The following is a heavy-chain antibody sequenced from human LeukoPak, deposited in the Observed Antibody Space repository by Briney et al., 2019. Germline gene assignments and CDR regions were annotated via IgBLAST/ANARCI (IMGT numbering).Heavy chain of an antibody. Sequence: GGSLRLSCAASGFTFSSYAMSWVRQAPGKGLEWVSAISGGGSSTYYADSVKGRFTISRDNSKNTLYLQMNSLRAEDTAVYYCAKDIVVAASFFDYWGQGTLATVSS. J-gene: IGHJ4*02. V-gene: IGHV3-23*01. D-gene: IGHD2-15*01. CDR3: AKDIVVAASFFDY. CDR1: GFTFSSYA. CDR2: ISGGGSST.